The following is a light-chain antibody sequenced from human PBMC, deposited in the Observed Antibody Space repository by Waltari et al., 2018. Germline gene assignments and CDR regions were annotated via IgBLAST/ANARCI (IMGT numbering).Light chain of an antibody. CDR2: WAS. CDR3: QQYYGNPYT. Sequence: DIVMTQSPDSLAVSLGERATIDCKSSQSVLSSSNNKNYLAWVQQKPGQPPKLFIYWASTRQSGVPDRFSGSGSGTDCTHTISSLQAEDVAVYYCQQYYGNPYTFGQGTKLEIK. J-gene: IGKJ2*01. CDR1: QSVLSSSNNKNY. V-gene: IGKV4-1*01.